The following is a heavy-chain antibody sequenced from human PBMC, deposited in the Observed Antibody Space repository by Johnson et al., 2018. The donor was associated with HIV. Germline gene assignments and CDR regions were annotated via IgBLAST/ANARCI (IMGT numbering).Heavy chain of an antibody. CDR3: AKGEAQEGWIQIRLYAFDF. J-gene: IGHJ3*01. CDR1: GFNVSSNY. CDR2: IYKGGSV. Sequence: VQLVESGGGLVQPGGSLRLSCVVSGFNVSSNYMSWVRQAPGKGLEWVSVIYKGGSVYYVDSVKGRFIISRDNSKNTLYLQMNSLRPEDSAVYYCAKGEAQEGWIQIRLYAFDFWGQGTLVTVSS. D-gene: IGHD5-18*01. V-gene: IGHV3-66*01.